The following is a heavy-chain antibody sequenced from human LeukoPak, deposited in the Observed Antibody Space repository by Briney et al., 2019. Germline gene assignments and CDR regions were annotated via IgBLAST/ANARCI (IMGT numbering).Heavy chain of an antibody. V-gene: IGHV1-69*04. CDR3: ARGWLQFSYFDY. J-gene: IGHJ4*02. Sequence: SVKVSCKASGGTFSSYAISWVRQAPGQGLEWMGRIIPILGIANYAQKFQGRVTITADKSTSTAYMELSSLRSEDTAVYYCARGWLQFSYFDYWGQGTLVIVSS. CDR1: GGTFSSYA. D-gene: IGHD5-24*01. CDR2: IIPILGIA.